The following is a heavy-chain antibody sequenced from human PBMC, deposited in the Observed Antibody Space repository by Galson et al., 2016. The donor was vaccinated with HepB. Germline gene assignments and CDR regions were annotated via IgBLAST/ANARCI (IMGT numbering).Heavy chain of an antibody. V-gene: IGHV3-23*01. J-gene: IGHJ6*02. CDR3: AKQLRGYYYHGMDV. D-gene: IGHD6-6*01. CDR1: GFTFSNYA. CDR2: IFNSGGST. Sequence: SLRLSCAASGFTFSNYAMSWVRQAPGKGLEWISTIFNSGGSTYYADSVKGRFTVSRDNSNNTLYLQMNSLRAEDTAVYHCAKQLRGYYYHGMDVWGQGTTVTVSS.